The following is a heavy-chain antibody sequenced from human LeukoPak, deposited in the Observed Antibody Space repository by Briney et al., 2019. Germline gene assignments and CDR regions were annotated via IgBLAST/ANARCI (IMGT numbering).Heavy chain of an antibody. CDR2: INSDGSSP. Sequence: GGSLRLSCAASGFTFSNLWMHWVRQAPGKGLLWVSCINSDGSSPTYADSVKGRFTISRDNAKNTLYLQMNSLTTEDTAVYYCARGFAVNWFDPWGQGTLVTVSS. D-gene: IGHD3-16*01. V-gene: IGHV3-74*01. CDR1: GFTFSNLW. CDR3: ARGFAVNWFDP. J-gene: IGHJ5*02.